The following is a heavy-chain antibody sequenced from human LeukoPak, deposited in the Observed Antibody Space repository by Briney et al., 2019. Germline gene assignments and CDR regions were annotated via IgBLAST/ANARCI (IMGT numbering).Heavy chain of an antibody. CDR1: GFTFDDYA. V-gene: IGHV3-9*01. J-gene: IGHJ4*02. CDR2: ISWNSGTI. Sequence: GGSLRLSCAASGFTFDDYALHWVRQAPGKGLEWVSGISWNSGTIGYAHSVKGRFTISRDNAKNSLYLQLNSLRPDDTALYYCAKDITPTIPVAGIDYWGRGTLVTVSS. D-gene: IGHD6-19*01. CDR3: AKDITPTIPVAGIDY.